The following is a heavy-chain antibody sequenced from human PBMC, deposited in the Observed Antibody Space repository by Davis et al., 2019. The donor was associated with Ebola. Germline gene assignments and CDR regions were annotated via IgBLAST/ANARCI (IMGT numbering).Heavy chain of an antibody. J-gene: IGHJ5*02. CDR1: GGSISSSSYY. V-gene: IGHV4-39*07. D-gene: IGHD4-11*01. CDR3: ARVRDDYSNYSNWFDP. CDR2: INHSGST. Sequence: SETLSLTCTVSGGSISSSSYYWGWIRQPPGKGLEWIGEINHSGSTNYNPSLKSRVTISVDTSKNQFSLKLSSVTAADTAVYYCARVRDDYSNYSNWFDPWGQGTLVTVSS.